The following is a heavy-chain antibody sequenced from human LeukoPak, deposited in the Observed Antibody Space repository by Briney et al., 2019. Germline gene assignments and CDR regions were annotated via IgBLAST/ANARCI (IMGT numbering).Heavy chain of an antibody. Sequence: SETLSLTCTVSGGSISSSSYYWGWIRQPPGKGLEWIGSIYYSGSTYYNPSLKSRVTISVDTSKNQFSLKLSSVTAADTAVYYCARESVVSGSPLPDYWGQGTLVTVSS. CDR2: IYYSGST. J-gene: IGHJ4*02. D-gene: IGHD1-26*01. CDR3: ARESVVSGSPLPDY. V-gene: IGHV4-39*07. CDR1: GGSISSSSYY.